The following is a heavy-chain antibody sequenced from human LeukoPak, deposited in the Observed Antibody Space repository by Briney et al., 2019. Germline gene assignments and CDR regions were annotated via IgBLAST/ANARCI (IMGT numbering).Heavy chain of an antibody. D-gene: IGHD2-2*01. CDR3: ARDWCSSTSCYEYWFDP. Sequence: ASVKVSCKASGYTFTGYYMHWVRRAPGQGLEWMGWINPNSGGTNYAQKFQGRVTMTRDTSISTAYMELSRLRSDDTAVYYCARDWCSSTSCYEYWFDPWGQGTLVTVSS. J-gene: IGHJ5*02. CDR2: INPNSGGT. V-gene: IGHV1-2*02. CDR1: GYTFTGYY.